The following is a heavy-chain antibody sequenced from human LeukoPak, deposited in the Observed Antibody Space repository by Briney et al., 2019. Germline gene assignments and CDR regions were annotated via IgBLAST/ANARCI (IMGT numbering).Heavy chain of an antibody. V-gene: IGHV3-7*01. CDR2: IKEDGSEK. CDR1: GFTFSNYW. D-gene: IGHD3-22*01. Sequence: PGGSLRLSCVASGFTFSNYWMNWVRQAPGERPEWVANIKEDGSEKYYADSVKGRFTISRDNSKNTLYLQMNSLRAEDTAVYYCASEGRRYYYDSSGYDAFDIWGQGTMVTVSS. J-gene: IGHJ3*02. CDR3: ASEGRRYYYDSSGYDAFDI.